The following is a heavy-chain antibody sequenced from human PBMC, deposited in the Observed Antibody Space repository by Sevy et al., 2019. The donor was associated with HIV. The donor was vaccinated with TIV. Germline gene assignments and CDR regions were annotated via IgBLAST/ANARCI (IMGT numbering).Heavy chain of an antibody. CDR3: ARLRRGTMVRGAGWFDP. J-gene: IGHJ5*02. Sequence: SETLSLTCTVSGGSISSSSYYWGWIRQPPGKGLEWIGSIYYSGSTYYNPSLKSRVTISVDTSKNQFSLKLSSVTAADTAVYYCARLRRGTMVRGAGWFDPWGQGTLVTVSS. CDR2: IYYSGST. V-gene: IGHV4-39*01. D-gene: IGHD3-10*01. CDR1: GGSISSSSYY.